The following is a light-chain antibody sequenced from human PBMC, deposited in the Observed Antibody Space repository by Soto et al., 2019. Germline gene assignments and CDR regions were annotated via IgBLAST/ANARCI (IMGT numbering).Light chain of an antibody. Sequence: DIQMTQSPSTLSASVGDRVTITCRASQYISSWLAWYQQKPGKAPKLLIYKASSLESGVPSRFSGSGSGTEFTLTISSLQPDECATYYCQQYNNQRTFGQGTKVYIK. CDR2: KAS. V-gene: IGKV1-5*03. CDR1: QYISSW. J-gene: IGKJ1*01. CDR3: QQYNNQRT.